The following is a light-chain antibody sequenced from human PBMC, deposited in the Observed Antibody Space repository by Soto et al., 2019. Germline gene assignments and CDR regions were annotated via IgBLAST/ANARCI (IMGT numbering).Light chain of an antibody. CDR2: EVS. CDR1: SSDVGGYNY. Sequence: QSALTQPASVSGSPGQSITISCTGTSSDVGGYNYVSWYQQHPAKAPKLMIYEVSNRPSGVSHRFSGSKSGNTASLTISGLQAEDEAGYYCFSYTTRSTLVFGGGTKLTVL. CDR3: FSYTTRSTLV. J-gene: IGLJ3*02. V-gene: IGLV2-14*01.